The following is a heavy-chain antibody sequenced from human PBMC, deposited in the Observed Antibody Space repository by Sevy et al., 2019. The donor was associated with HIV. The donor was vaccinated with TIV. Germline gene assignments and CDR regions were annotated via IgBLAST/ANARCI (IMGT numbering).Heavy chain of an antibody. CDR1: GITLSNYG. J-gene: IGHJ4*02. V-gene: IGHV3-48*01. D-gene: IGHD1-1*01. CDR3: ARGGYPRPFDY. CDR2: ISSRSGTI. Sequence: GGSLRLSCAASGITLSNYGVNWVRQAPGKGLEWVSYISSRSGTIYYADSVTGRFTISRDNAKNTLSLQMNSLRAEDTAVYYCARGGYPRPFDYWGQGTLVTVSS.